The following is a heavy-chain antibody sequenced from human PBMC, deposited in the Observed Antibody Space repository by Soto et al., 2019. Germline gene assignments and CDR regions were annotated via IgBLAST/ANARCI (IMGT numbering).Heavy chain of an antibody. CDR2: IYSGGYT. Sequence: EVQLVESGGGLIQPGGSLRLSCAVSGFTVSNNYMSWVRQAPGKGLEGVSVIYSGGYTAYGDSVKGRFTISRDNSKNTLFLQINRRSDDAAAVYYCATQRGGGYWGQGSLVTVSS. CDR1: GFTVSNNY. J-gene: IGHJ4*02. D-gene: IGHD6-25*01. CDR3: ATQRGGGY. V-gene: IGHV3-53*01.